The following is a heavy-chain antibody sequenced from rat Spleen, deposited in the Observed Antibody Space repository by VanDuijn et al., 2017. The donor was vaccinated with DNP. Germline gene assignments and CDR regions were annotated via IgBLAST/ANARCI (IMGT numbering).Heavy chain of an antibody. CDR3: ARQGPAITTRYFDY. V-gene: IGHV5-25*01. CDR2: ISTSGGST. Sequence: EVQLVESGGGLVQPGRSLKLSCAASGFTFSVFDMAWVRQAPTKGLEWVASISTSGGSTYYRDSVKGRFTVSRDNAKSTLYLQMNSLRSEDMATYYCARQGPAITTRYFDYWGQGVTVTVSS. CDR1: GFTFSVFD. D-gene: IGHD1-4*01. J-gene: IGHJ2*01.